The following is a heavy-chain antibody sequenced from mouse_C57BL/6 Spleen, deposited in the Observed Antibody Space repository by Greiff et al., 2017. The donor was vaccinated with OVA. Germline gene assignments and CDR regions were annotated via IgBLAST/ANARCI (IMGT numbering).Heavy chain of an antibody. CDR1: GFTFSSYA. J-gene: IGHJ4*01. V-gene: IGHV5-4*01. CDR3: ARVYSNGYAMDY. CDR2: ISDGGSYT. Sequence: EVHLVESGGGLVKPGGSLKLSCAASGFTFSSYAMSWVRQTPEKRLEWVATISDGGSYTYYPDNVKGRFTISRDNAKNNLYLQMSHLKSEDTAMYDCARVYSNGYAMDYWGKGTSVTVSS. D-gene: IGHD2-5*01.